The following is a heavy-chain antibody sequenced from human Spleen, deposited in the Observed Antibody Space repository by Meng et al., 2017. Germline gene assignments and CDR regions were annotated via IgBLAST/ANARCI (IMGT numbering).Heavy chain of an antibody. D-gene: IGHD3-10*01. CDR2: IYSGGNT. CDR1: GFTVSHNY. J-gene: IGHJ4*02. Sequence: GESLKISCAASGFTVSHNYMSWVRQAPGKGLEWVSVIYSGGNTYYADSVKGRFTISRDYSKKTLYLQMNGLRVEDTAVYYCARAPSLRDWGQGTLVTVSS. V-gene: IGHV3-66*02. CDR3: ARAPSLRD.